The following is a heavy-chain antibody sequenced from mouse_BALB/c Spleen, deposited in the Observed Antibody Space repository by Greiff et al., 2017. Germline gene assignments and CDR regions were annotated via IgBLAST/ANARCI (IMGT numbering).Heavy chain of an antibody. Sequence: EVHLVESGGGLVKPGGSLKLSCAASGFTFSSYTMSWVRQTPEKRLEWVATISSGGSYTYYPDSVKGRFTISRDNAKNTLYLQMSSLKSEDTAMYYCTRDDYDLYYAMDYWGQGTSVTVSS. V-gene: IGHV5-6-4*01. CDR1: GFTFSSYT. CDR3: TRDDYDLYYAMDY. J-gene: IGHJ4*01. CDR2: ISSGGSYT. D-gene: IGHD2-4*01.